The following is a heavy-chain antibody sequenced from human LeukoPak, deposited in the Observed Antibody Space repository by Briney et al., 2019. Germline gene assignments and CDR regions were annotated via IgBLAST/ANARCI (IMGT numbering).Heavy chain of an antibody. J-gene: IGHJ4*02. CDR2: ISWNSGSI. Sequence: GRSLRLSCAASGFTFDDYAMHWVRHAPGKGLEWVSGISWNSGSIVYADSVKGRFTISRDNAKNSLYLQMNSLRAEDTALYYCAKDRATVTTFFDYWGQGTLVTVSS. CDR1: GFTFDDYA. D-gene: IGHD4-17*01. CDR3: AKDRATVTTFFDY. V-gene: IGHV3-9*01.